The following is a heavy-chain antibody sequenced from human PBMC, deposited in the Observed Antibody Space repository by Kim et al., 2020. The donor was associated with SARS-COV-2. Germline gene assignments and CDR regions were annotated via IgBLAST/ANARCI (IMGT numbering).Heavy chain of an antibody. Sequence: GGSLRLSCAASGFTLRSYWINWVRQAPGKGLGWVSRIGGDGISTHYADSVKGRFTGSRDNDDNTVYLQMNSLRADDTAVYYCARGMFKTGFDVWGQGTTVTVSS. D-gene: IGHD3-10*02. J-gene: IGHJ6*02. CDR3: ARGMFKTGFDV. CDR2: IGGDGIST. CDR1: GFTLRSYW. V-gene: IGHV3-74*01.